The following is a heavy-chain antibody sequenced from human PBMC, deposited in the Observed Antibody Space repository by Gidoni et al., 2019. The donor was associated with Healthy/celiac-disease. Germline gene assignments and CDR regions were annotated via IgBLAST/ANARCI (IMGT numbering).Heavy chain of an antibody. CDR1: GFTFSSYS. CDR3: ARDFDSSGYGLFY. J-gene: IGHJ4*02. Sequence: EVQLVESGGGLVKPGGSLGLSCAASGFTFSSYSMNWVRQAPGKGLEWVSSISSSSSYIYYADSVKSRFTISRDNAKNSLYLQMNSLRAEDTAVYYCARDFDSSGYGLFYWGQGTLVTVSS. D-gene: IGHD3-22*01. V-gene: IGHV3-21*01. CDR2: ISSSSSYI.